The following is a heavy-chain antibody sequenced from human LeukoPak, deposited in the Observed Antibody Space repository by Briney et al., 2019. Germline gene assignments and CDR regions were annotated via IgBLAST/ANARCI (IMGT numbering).Heavy chain of an antibody. D-gene: IGHD6-19*01. CDR3: AKLDSSGWSRPFDY. J-gene: IGHJ4*02. Sequence: GGSLRLSCAASGFTFSSYAMHWVRQAPGKGLEWVAVMSHDGSNKYYGDSVKGRFTISRDNSKNTLYLQMNSQRAEDTAVYYCAKLDSSGWSRPFDYWGQGTLVTVSS. CDR2: MSHDGSNK. V-gene: IGHV3-30*18. CDR1: GFTFSSYA.